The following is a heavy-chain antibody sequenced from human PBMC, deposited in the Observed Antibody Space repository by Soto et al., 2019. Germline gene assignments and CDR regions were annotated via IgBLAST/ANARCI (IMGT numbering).Heavy chain of an antibody. J-gene: IGHJ6*02. CDR2: INPTSGVT. Sequence: QGQLVQSGADMKKPGASVKVSCKASEYTFVAYNIHWVRQAPGQGLEWMGWINPTSGVTKLAQRFQDWVTMTSDTSITTVYMELSRLTSDDTAVYYCARERSGSYSDNYYYFAMDVWGQGTTVAVSS. CDR1: EYTFVAYN. CDR3: ARERSGSYSDNYYYFAMDV. V-gene: IGHV1-2*04. D-gene: IGHD1-26*01.